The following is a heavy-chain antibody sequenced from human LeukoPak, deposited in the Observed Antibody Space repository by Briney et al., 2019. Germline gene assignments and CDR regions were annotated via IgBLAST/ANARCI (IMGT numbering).Heavy chain of an antibody. CDR3: ARGYSSSWWVPYYYGMDV. Sequence: GASVKVSFKASGYTFTSYGISWVRQAPGQGLEWMGWISAYNGNTNYAQKLQGRVTMTTDTSTSTAYMELRSLRSDDTAVYYCARGYSSSWWVPYYYGMDVWGQGTTVTVSS. CDR2: ISAYNGNT. CDR1: GYTFTSYG. J-gene: IGHJ6*02. V-gene: IGHV1-18*01. D-gene: IGHD6-13*01.